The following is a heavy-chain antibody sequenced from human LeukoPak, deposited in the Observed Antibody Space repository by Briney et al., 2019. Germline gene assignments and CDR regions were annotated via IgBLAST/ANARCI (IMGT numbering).Heavy chain of an antibody. CDR1: GFPFSSYA. Sequence: TGGSLRLSCSASGFPFSSYARYWVRQAPGKGLQYVSAISDSGGSTYYADSVKGRFTISRDNSKNTLYLQMSSLRAEDTAVYFCVRGYSFGPYGMDVWGQGTTVTVSS. D-gene: IGHD2-15*01. CDR3: VRGYSFGPYGMDV. CDR2: ISDSGGST. J-gene: IGHJ6*02. V-gene: IGHV3-64D*09.